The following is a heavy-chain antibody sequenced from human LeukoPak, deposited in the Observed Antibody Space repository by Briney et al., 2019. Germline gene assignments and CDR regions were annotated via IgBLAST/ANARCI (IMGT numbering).Heavy chain of an antibody. D-gene: IGHD3-3*01. CDR2: ISGSGGST. J-gene: IGHJ4*02. V-gene: IGHV3-23*01. CDR1: GFTFSSDA. Sequence: NPGGSLRLSRAASGFTFSSDAMSWVRQAPGKGLEWVSAISGSGGSTYYADSVKGRFTISRDNSKNTLYLQMNSLRAEDTAVYYCAKVSHYDFWSGYASFDYWGQGTLVTVSS. CDR3: AKVSHYDFWSGYASFDY.